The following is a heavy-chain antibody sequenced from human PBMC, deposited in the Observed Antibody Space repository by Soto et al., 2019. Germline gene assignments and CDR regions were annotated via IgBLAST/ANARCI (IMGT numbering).Heavy chain of an antibody. V-gene: IGHV1-18*01. D-gene: IGHD6-19*01. CDR2: ISAYNGNT. CDR3: ARDEAYSSGWEFDY. CDR1: GYTFTSYG. J-gene: IGHJ4*02. Sequence: ASVKVSCKASGYTFTSYGISWVRQAPGQGLEWMGWISAYNGNTNYAQKLQGRGTMTTDTSTSTAYMELRSLRSDDTAVYYCARDEAYSSGWEFDYWGQGTLVTVSS.